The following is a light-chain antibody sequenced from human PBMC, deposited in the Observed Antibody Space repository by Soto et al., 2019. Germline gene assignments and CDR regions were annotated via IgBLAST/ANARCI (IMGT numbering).Light chain of an antibody. CDR2: EVT. J-gene: IGLJ1*01. Sequence: QAVVTQPASVSGSPGQSIAISCTGTSSDVGGYDYVSWYQQHPDKAPKLMIYEVTKRPSGVSNRFSGSKSGNTASLTISGLQPEDEADYYCSSHTRGSTRVFGSGTKLTVL. CDR3: SSHTRGSTRV. V-gene: IGLV2-14*01. CDR1: SSDVGGYDY.